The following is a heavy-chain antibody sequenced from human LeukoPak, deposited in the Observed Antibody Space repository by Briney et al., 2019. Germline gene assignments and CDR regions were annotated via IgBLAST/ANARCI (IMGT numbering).Heavy chain of an antibody. CDR1: GFSFSSYW. CDR2: IKTDGSSA. V-gene: IGHV3-74*01. D-gene: IGHD3-22*01. J-gene: IGHJ4*02. Sequence: GGSLRLSCAASGFSFSSYWMHWVRQAPGKGLVWVSRIKTDGSSATYADSVKGRFTISRDNAKNTLYLQMSSLRAEDTAMYYCATPLDYHDNSGFHQGGDWGQGTLVTVSS. CDR3: ATPLDYHDNSGFHQGGD.